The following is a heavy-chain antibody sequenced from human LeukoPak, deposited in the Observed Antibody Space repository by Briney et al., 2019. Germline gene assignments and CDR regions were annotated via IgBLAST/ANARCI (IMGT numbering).Heavy chain of an antibody. CDR1: GFTFSSYG. CDR3: AREFYYDSSGFDY. V-gene: IGHV3-30*03. D-gene: IGHD3-22*01. CDR2: IGYDGNNK. J-gene: IGHJ4*02. Sequence: GTSLRLSCAAYGFTFSSYGMHWVRQAPGKGLEWVGVIGYDGNNKYYADSVKGRFTISRDNSKNTLYLQMNSLRAEDTAMYYCAREFYYDSSGFDYWGQGTLVTVSS.